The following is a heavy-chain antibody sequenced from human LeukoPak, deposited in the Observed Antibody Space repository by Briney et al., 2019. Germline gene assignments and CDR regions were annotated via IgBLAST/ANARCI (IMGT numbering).Heavy chain of an antibody. J-gene: IGHJ5*02. CDR1: GYTFTSYY. CDR3: ARSTGYSYGLENWFDP. CDR2: INPSGGST. D-gene: IGHD5-18*01. Sequence: ASVKVSCKASGYTFTSYYMHWVRQAPGQGLEWMGIINPSGGSTSYAQKFQGRVTMTRDTSTSTVYMELSSLRSEDTAVYCCARSTGYSYGLENWFDPWGQGTLVTVSS. V-gene: IGHV1-46*01.